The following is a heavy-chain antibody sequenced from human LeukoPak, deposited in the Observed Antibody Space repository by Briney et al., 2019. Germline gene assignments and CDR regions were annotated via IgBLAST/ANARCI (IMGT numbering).Heavy chain of an antibody. V-gene: IGHV3-11*04. D-gene: IGHD7-27*01. CDR3: GRGHWGLDY. CDR1: GFTFSDSY. Sequence: GGSLRLSCAASGFTFSDSYMTWIRQAPGKGLEWVSYISHTGTSMFYGDSVKGRFTISRDNVKSSLYLQMNSLRAEDTAIYYCGRGHWGLDYWGQGTRVTVSS. CDR2: ISHTGTSM. J-gene: IGHJ4*02.